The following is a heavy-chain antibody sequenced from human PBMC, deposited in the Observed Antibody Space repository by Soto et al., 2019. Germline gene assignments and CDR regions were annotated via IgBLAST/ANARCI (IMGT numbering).Heavy chain of an antibody. Sequence: EVQLVESGGGLIQPGRSLRLSCAASGFTFDVYAMHWVRQAPGRGLEWVSGINWKSDLVVYADSVKGRFTISRDNAKNSLYLQMNSLRAEDTAFYYCAKVLSAYGRDAFDIWGQGTMVTVS. CDR3: AKVLSAYGRDAFDI. V-gene: IGHV3-9*01. CDR1: GFTFDVYA. D-gene: IGHD5-12*01. J-gene: IGHJ3*02. CDR2: INWKSDLV.